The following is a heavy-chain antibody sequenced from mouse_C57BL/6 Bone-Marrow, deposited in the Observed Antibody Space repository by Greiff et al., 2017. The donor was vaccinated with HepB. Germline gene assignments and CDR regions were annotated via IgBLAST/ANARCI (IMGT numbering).Heavy chain of an antibody. V-gene: IGHV14-2*01. CDR3: ASPQFAPGY. CDR2: IDPEDGET. Sequence: EVKLQQSGAELVKPGASVKLSCTASGFNITDYYMHWVKQRTEQGLEWIGRIDPEDGETKYAPKFQGKATRTADTSSNTAYLQLSSLTSEDTAVNYCASPQFAPGYWGQGTTLTVSS. CDR1: GFNITDYY. J-gene: IGHJ2*01.